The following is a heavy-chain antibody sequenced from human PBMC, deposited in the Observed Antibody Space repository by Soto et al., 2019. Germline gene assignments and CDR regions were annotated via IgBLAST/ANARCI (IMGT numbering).Heavy chain of an antibody. CDR1: AYTFTRYW. CDR2: IYPGDSDT. V-gene: IGHV5-51*01. CDR3: ARPDLDKGNAFDI. D-gene: IGHD1-1*01. J-gene: IGHJ3*02. Sequence: PGESLKISCEASAYTFTRYWIGWVRQMPGKGLEWVGIIYPGDSDTRYSPSFQGQVTISADKSISTAYLQWSSLKASDTAMYYCARPDLDKGNAFDIWGQGTTVTVSS.